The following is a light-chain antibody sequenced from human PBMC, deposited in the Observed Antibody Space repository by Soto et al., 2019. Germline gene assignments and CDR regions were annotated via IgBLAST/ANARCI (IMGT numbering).Light chain of an antibody. CDR1: SGDVGAYNY. V-gene: IGLV2-8*01. CDR2: EVS. Sequence: QSALTQPPSASGSPGQSVTISCTGTSGDVGAYNYVSWYQQHPGKAPKLMIYEVSKRPSGVPDRFSGSKSGNTASLTVSGLQAEDEADYYCSSYAGSSNVFGTGTKVTVL. CDR3: SSYAGSSNV. J-gene: IGLJ1*01.